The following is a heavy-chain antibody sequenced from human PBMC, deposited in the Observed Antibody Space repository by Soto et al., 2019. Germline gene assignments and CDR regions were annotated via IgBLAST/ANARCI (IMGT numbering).Heavy chain of an antibody. CDR3: AKDWVPWLVRDYYYGMDV. CDR1: GFTFSSYG. V-gene: IGHV3-30*18. D-gene: IGHD6-19*01. J-gene: IGHJ6*02. Sequence: QTGGSLRLSCAASGFTFSSYGMHWVRQAPGKGLEWVAVISYDGSNKYYADSVKGRFTISRDNSKNTLYLQMNSLRAEDTAVYYCAKDWVPWLVRDYYYGMDVWGQGATVTVSS. CDR2: ISYDGSNK.